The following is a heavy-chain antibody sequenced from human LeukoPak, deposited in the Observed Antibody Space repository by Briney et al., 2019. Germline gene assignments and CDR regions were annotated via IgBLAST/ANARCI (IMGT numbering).Heavy chain of an antibody. Sequence: SETLSLTCTVSGGSISSYYWSWIRQPAGKGLEWIGRIYTSGSTNYNPSLKSRVTMSVDTSKNQFFLKLSSVTAADTAVYYCTRVKPYYYDSSGYYYWYFDLWGRGTLVTVSS. CDR1: GGSISSYY. V-gene: IGHV4-4*07. CDR2: IYTSGST. J-gene: IGHJ2*01. CDR3: TRVKPYYYDSSGYYYWYFDL. D-gene: IGHD3-22*01.